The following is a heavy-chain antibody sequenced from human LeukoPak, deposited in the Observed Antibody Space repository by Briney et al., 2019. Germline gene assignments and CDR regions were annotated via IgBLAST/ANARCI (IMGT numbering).Heavy chain of an antibody. D-gene: IGHD3-22*01. CDR1: GGSISSYY. V-gene: IGHV4-59*01. Sequence: SETLSLTCTVSGGSISSYYWSWIRQPPGKGLEWIGYIYYSGSTNYNPSLKSRVTISVDTSKNQFSLKLSSVTAADTAVYYCARGYYYDSSGPSSGSSENWYFDLWGRGTLVTVSS. CDR3: ARGYYYDSSGPSSGSSENWYFDL. CDR2: IYYSGST. J-gene: IGHJ2*01.